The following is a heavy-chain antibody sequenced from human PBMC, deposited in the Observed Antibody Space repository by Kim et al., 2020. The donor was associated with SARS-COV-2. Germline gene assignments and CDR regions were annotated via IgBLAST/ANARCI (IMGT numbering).Heavy chain of an antibody. Sequence: GGSLRLSCSASGFTFSSYVMHWVRQAPGKRLEYVSAITSNGRSTYYADSVKGSSTISRDTSKNTLCLKMSRLSPDATAVYYCVKSATGPSNYFDYSGRG. J-gene: IGHJ4*02. CDR3: VKSATGPSNYFDY. CDR1: GFTFSSYV. D-gene: IGHD1-1*01. CDR2: ITSNGRST. V-gene: IGHV3-64D*09.